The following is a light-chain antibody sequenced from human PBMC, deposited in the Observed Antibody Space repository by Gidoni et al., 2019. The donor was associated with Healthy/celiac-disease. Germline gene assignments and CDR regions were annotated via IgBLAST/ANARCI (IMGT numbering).Light chain of an antibody. CDR2: GKN. J-gene: IGLJ2*01. Sequence: SSELTQDPAVSVALGQTVRITCQGDSLRSYYESWYQQKPGQATVLVIYGKNNRPSGIPDRFSGSSSGNTASLTITGAQAEDEADYYCNSRDSSGNLVVFGGGTKLTVL. CDR1: SLRSYY. V-gene: IGLV3-19*01. CDR3: NSRDSSGNLVV.